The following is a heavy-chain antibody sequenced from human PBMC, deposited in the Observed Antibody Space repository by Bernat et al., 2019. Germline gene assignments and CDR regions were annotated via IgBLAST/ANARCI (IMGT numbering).Heavy chain of an antibody. CDR2: IYYSGST. V-gene: IGHV4-39*01. CDR1: GGSISSSSYY. CDR3: VTPDENDYMDV. D-gene: IGHD1-1*01. Sequence: QLQLQESGPGLVKPSETLSLTCTVSGGSISSSSYYWGWIRQPPGKGLEWIGSIYYSGSTYYNPSLKSRVTISVDTSKNQFSLKLSSVTAADTAVYYCVTPDENDYMDVWGKGTTVTVSS. J-gene: IGHJ6*03.